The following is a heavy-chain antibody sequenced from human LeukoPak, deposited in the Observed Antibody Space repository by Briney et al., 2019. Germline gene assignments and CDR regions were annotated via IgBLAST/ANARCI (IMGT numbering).Heavy chain of an antibody. D-gene: IGHD3-16*01. CDR1: GGSFDTYY. Sequence: SETLSPTCTVSGGSFDTYYWNWIRQAPGKELGWIGYIYYTGSANYNPSLRSRVIISVDTSKKQFSLKLNAVTAADTAVYYCARMGALGDAFDIWGQGTMVTV. CDR3: ARMGALGDAFDI. V-gene: IGHV4-59*01. J-gene: IGHJ3*02. CDR2: IYYTGSA.